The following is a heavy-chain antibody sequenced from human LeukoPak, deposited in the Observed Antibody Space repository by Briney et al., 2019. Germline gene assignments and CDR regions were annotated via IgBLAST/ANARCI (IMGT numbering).Heavy chain of an antibody. D-gene: IGHD1-26*01. CDR3: ASERPATENWFFDL. CDR1: GASISSYY. V-gene: IGHV4-59*01. J-gene: IGHJ2*01. CDR2: IYYSGST. Sequence: SETLSLTCSVSGASISSYYWSWIRQPPGKGLEWIGYIYYSGSTNYNPSLKSRVIISVDTSKSQFSLNLSSVTAADTAVYYCASERPATENWFFDLWGRGTLVTVSS.